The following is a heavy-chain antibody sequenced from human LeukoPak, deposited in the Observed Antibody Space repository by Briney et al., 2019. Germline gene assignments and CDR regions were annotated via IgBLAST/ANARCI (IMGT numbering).Heavy chain of an antibody. D-gene: IGHD1-26*01. CDR1: RYTFTSYY. Sequence: ASVKVSCKASRYTFTSYYIQWVRQAPGQGLEWMGIINPSGGSTSYAQKFQGRVTMTRDTSTSTVYMELSSLRSEDTAVYYCARAGGGGIVRGRCLFDPWGQGTLVTVSS. CDR3: ARAGGGGIVRGRCLFDP. V-gene: IGHV1-46*01. J-gene: IGHJ5*02. CDR2: INPSGGST.